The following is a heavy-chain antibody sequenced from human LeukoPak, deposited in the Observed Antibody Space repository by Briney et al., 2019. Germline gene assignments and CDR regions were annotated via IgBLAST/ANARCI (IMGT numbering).Heavy chain of an antibody. Sequence: PGGSLRLSCAASGFTFSSYSMNWVRQAPGKGLEWVSSISSSSSYIYYADSVKGRFTISRDNADNSLYLQINSLRAEDTAVYYCAREDIVASYFDYWGQGTLVTVSS. CDR3: AREDIVASYFDY. D-gene: IGHD5-12*01. V-gene: IGHV3-21*01. CDR1: GFTFSSYS. CDR2: ISSSSSYI. J-gene: IGHJ4*02.